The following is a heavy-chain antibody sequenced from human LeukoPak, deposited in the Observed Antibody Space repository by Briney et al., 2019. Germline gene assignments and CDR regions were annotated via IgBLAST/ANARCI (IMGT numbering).Heavy chain of an antibody. J-gene: IGHJ4*02. CDR2: IYYTGSA. CDR1: VGSICSSTYS. D-gene: IGHD4-17*01. V-gene: IGHV4-39*01. CDR3: APQDYGDYSGLL. Sequence: SETLSLTPTLSVGSICSSTYSWRWIRQPPGTGLGWLGSIYYTGSAYYNPSLKTRVSISVDTSKNQFSLDLSSVTAADSSVYYCAPQDYGDYSGLLWGQGTLVTVSS.